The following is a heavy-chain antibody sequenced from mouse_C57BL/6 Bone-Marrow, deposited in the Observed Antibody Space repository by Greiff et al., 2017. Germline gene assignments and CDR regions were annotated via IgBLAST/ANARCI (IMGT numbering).Heavy chain of an antibody. CDR3: ARWGIYYDYDLGAMDY. Sequence: VQLKQSGPVLVKPGPSVKISCKASGFTFTDYYMHWVKQSHGKSLEWIGLVYPYTGGTSYNQKFKGKATFTVDTSSSTASMELNSLTSEDSAVYYCARWGIYYDYDLGAMDYWGQGTSVTVSS. V-gene: IGHV1-36*01. J-gene: IGHJ4*01. CDR1: GFTFTDYY. D-gene: IGHD2-4*01. CDR2: VYPYTGGT.